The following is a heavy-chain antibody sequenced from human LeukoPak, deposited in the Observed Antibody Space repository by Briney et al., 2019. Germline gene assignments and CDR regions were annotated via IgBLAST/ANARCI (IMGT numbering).Heavy chain of an antibody. D-gene: IGHD3-10*01. J-gene: IGHJ6*02. V-gene: IGHV1-18*04. CDR1: GDTLANYG. CDR3: ARDYQSGGMDV. CDR2: NTGYSGNT. Sequence: ASVKVSCKAPGDTLANYGITWVRQAPGQGLEWMGWNTGYSGNTNYAQHFQGRVTMTTERSTSTAYLELRSLRSDDTAVYYCARDYQSGGMDVWGQGTTVTVSS.